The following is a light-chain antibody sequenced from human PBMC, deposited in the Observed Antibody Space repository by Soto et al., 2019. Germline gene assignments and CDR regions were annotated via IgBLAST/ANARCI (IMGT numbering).Light chain of an antibody. Sequence: EIVLTQSPATLSLSPGERATLSCRASQSVSIYLAWYQQKPGQAPRLLIYDSSNRAAGIPARFSARGSGTDFTLFSSKLEPEDSAVYYCQQYGSSPPSFTFGPGTKVDIK. V-gene: IGKV3-20*01. J-gene: IGKJ3*01. CDR2: DSS. CDR3: QQYGSSPPSFT. CDR1: QSVSIY.